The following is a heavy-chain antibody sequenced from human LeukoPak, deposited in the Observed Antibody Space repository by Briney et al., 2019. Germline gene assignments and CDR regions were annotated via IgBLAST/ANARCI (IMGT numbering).Heavy chain of an antibody. D-gene: IGHD4-17*01. J-gene: IGHJ4*02. CDR3: AKMGNPAAVTTDY. Sequence: SETLSLTCTVSDGSMRSYYWSWIRQPPGKGLEWIGYIYYSGSTNYNPSLKSRVTISIDTSKNQFSLKLSSVTAADTAIYYCAKMGNPAAVTTDYWGQGTLVTVSS. CDR2: IYYSGST. V-gene: IGHV4-59*08. CDR1: DGSMRSYY.